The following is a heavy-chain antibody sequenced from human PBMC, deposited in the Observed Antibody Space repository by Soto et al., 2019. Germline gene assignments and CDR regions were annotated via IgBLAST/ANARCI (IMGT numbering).Heavy chain of an antibody. V-gene: IGHV1-46*01. Sequence: GASVKVSCKASGYTFTSYYMHWVRQAPGQGLEWMEIINPSGGSTSYAQKFQGRVTMTRDTSTSAVYMELSSLRSEDTAVYYCARDQVKQQLVPTLYYWGQGTLVTVSS. J-gene: IGHJ4*02. CDR2: INPSGGST. D-gene: IGHD6-13*01. CDR3: ARDQVKQQLVPTLYY. CDR1: GYTFTSYY.